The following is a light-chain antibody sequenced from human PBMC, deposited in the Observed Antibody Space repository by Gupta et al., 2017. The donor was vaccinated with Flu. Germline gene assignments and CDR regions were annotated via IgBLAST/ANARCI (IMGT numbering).Light chain of an antibody. V-gene: IGKV3-20*01. CDR2: AAS. Sequence: PGLVFLSPGDSAPPSCGASKIVSSCYLEWYQQNPGPTPQLLSYAASSTGTATTDSFSGSGSEIAFTLTSRQQEDLAFAVYYRHQNCSSRTFGQGTQVEIK. J-gene: IGKJ1*01. CDR3: HQNCSSRT. CDR1: KIVSSCY.